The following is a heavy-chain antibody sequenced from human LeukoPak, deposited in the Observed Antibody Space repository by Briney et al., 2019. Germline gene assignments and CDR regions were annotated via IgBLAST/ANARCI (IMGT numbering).Heavy chain of an antibody. D-gene: IGHD2-2*01. CDR3: ARGGGYCSSTSCYSGGDY. CDR2: IYHSGST. Sequence: SQTLSLTCTVSCGSISSGGYYWSWIRQPPGKGLEWIGYIYHSGSTYYNPSLKSRVTISVDRSKNQFSLKLSSVTAADTAVYYCARGGGYCSSTSCYSGGDYWGQGTLVTVSS. CDR1: CGSISSGGYY. J-gene: IGHJ4*02. V-gene: IGHV4-30-2*01.